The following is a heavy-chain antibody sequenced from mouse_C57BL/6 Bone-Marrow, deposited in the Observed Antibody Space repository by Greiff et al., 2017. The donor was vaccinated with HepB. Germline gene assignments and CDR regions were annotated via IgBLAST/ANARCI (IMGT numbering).Heavy chain of an antibody. CDR2: ISSGSSTI. CDR1: GFTFSDYG. CDR3: ARTTVVTYWYFDV. D-gene: IGHD1-1*01. V-gene: IGHV5-17*01. J-gene: IGHJ1*03. Sequence: EVMLVESGGGLVKPGGSLKLSCAASGFTFSDYGMHWVRQAPEKGLEWVAYISSGSSTIYYADTVKGRFTISRDNAKNTLFLQMTSLRSEDTAMYYCARTTVVTYWYFDVWGTESTVTVSS.